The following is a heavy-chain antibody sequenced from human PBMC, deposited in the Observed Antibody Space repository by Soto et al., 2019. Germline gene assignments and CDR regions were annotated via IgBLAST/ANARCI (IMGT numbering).Heavy chain of an antibody. J-gene: IGHJ6*02. CDR3: AKDSGYSGYDVYDYYYGMDV. V-gene: IGHV3-30*18. CDR2: TSYDGSNK. CDR1: GFTFSLYG. D-gene: IGHD5-12*01. Sequence: QLVESGGGVVQPGRSLRLSCAASGFTFSLYGMHWVRQAPGKGLEWVAVTSYDGSNKYYADSVKGRFTISRDNSKNTLYLQMNSLRAEDTAVYYCAKDSGYSGYDVYDYYYGMDVWGRGTTVTVSS.